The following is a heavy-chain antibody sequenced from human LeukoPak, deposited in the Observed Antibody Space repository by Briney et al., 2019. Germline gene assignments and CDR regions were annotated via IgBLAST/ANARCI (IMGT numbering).Heavy chain of an antibody. Sequence: GGSLRLSCAASGFTFSSYAMNWVRQVPGKGLECLANIKEDGSETYYADSVKGRFTISRDNPKNLLFLQINSLRVEDTAVYYCARETPRRGETRDGYRWGQGTVVTVSS. CDR3: ARETPRRGETRDGYR. J-gene: IGHJ4*02. D-gene: IGHD5-24*01. CDR2: IKEDGSET. CDR1: GFTFSSYA. V-gene: IGHV3-7*01.